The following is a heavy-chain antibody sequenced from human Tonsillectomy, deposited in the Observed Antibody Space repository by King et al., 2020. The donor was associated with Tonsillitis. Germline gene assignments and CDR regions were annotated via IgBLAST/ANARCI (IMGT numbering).Heavy chain of an antibody. CDR2: INPNSGGT. CDR1: GYSFTGYY. Sequence: QLVQSGAEVKKPGASVKVSCKTSGYSFTGYYLHWVRQAPGQGLEWMGWINPNSGGTNYAQMFQGRVTMTRDTSISAAYMELSRLRSDDTAVYYCARDVGGYSYGLFNYWGQGTLVTVSS. D-gene: IGHD5-18*01. V-gene: IGHV1-2*02. CDR3: ARDVGGYSYGLFNY. J-gene: IGHJ4*02.